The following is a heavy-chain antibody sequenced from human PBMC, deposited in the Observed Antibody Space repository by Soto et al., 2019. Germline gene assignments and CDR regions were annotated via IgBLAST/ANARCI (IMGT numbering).Heavy chain of an antibody. V-gene: IGHV4-39*01. CDR2: IYYSGST. D-gene: IGHD6-6*01. Sequence: NPSETLSLTCTVSGGSISSSSYYWAWIRQPPGKGLEWIGSIYYSGSTYYNPSLKSRVLMSVDTSKNQFSLKMSSVTAADTAVYYCARQGGSSSGFYYYYYYMDVWGKGTTVTVSS. CDR1: GGSISSSSYY. J-gene: IGHJ6*03. CDR3: ARQGGSSSGFYYYYYYMDV.